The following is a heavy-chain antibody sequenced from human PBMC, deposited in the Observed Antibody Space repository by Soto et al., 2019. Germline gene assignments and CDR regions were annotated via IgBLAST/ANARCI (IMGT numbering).Heavy chain of an antibody. V-gene: IGHV3-74*01. J-gene: IGHJ6*02. D-gene: IGHD2-2*01. CDR2: INSDGSST. CDR1: GFAFSSYW. CDR3: AREGRGVVVPGGMDV. Sequence: GGSLRLSCAASGFAFSSYWMHWVRQPPGKGLVWVSRINSDGSSTSYADSVKGRFTISRDNAKNTLYLQMNSLRAEDTAVYYCAREGRGVVVPGGMDVWGQGTTVTVS.